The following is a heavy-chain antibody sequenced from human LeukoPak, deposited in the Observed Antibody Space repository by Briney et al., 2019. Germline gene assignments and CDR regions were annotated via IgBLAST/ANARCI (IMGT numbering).Heavy chain of an antibody. CDR2: ISGSGGST. CDR3: AKGGYDFWSGYYNYYYYGMDV. J-gene: IGHJ6*02. CDR1: GFTFSSYA. D-gene: IGHD3-3*01. Sequence: GGSLRLSCAASGFTFSSYAMSWARQAPGKGLEWVSAISGSGGSTYYADSVKGRFTISRDNSKNTLYLQMNSLRAEDTAVYYCAKGGYDFWSGYYNYYYYGMDVWGQGTTVTVSS. V-gene: IGHV3-23*01.